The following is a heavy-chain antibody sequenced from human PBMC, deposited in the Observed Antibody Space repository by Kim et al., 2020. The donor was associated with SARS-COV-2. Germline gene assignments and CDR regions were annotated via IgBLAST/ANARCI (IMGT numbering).Heavy chain of an antibody. D-gene: IGHD6-6*01. CDR2: ISYDGSNK. Sequence: GGSLRLSCAASGFTFSSYGMHWVRQAPGKGLEWVAVISYDGSNKYYADSVKGRFTISRDNSKNTLYLQMNSLRAEDTAVYYCARALPPYSSSSGWFDPWGQGTLVTVSS. CDR1: GFTFSSYG. CDR3: ARALPPYSSSSGWFDP. V-gene: IGHV3-33*05. J-gene: IGHJ5*02.